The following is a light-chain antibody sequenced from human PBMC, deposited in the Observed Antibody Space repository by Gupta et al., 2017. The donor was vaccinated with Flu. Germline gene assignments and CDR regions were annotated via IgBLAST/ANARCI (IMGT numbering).Light chain of an antibody. CDR2: LNSDGSH. CDR1: SGHSTYA. CDR3: QTWGTGIWV. J-gene: IGLJ3*02. Sequence: VKLTCTLSSGHSTYAIAWHQQQPEKGPRYLMKLNSDGSHTKGDGIPDRFSGSSSGAERYLTISSLQSEDEADYYCQTWGTGIWVFGGGTKLTVL. V-gene: IGLV4-69*01.